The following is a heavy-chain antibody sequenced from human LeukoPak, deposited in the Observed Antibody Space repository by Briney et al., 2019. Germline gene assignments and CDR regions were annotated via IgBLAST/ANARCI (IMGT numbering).Heavy chain of an antibody. Sequence: GGSLRLSCAASGFNFGDYAMHWVRQAPGKGLEWVSGISWNSHTIAYADSVRGRFTISRDNAKNTLYLQMNSLRADDTAVYYCARSEYSSTWYGDYYYYYMDVWGKGTTVTVSS. V-gene: IGHV3-9*01. CDR1: GFNFGDYA. CDR3: ARSEYSSTWYGDYYYYYMDV. J-gene: IGHJ6*03. D-gene: IGHD6-13*01. CDR2: ISWNSHTI.